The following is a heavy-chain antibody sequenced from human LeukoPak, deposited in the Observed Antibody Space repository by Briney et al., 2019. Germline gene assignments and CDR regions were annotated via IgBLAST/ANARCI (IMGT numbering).Heavy chain of an antibody. Sequence: GRSLRLSCAASGFTFSSYAMHWVRQAPGKGLEWVAVISYDGSNKYYADSVKGRFTISRDNSKNTLYLQMNSLRAEDTAVYYCAKDNYGSGRYYYYMDVWGKGTTVTISS. V-gene: IGHV3-30*04. CDR2: ISYDGSNK. J-gene: IGHJ6*03. CDR1: GFTFSSYA. CDR3: AKDNYGSGRYYYYMDV. D-gene: IGHD3-10*01.